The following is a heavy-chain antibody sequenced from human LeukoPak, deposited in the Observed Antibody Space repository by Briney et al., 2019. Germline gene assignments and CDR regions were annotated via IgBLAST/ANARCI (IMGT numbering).Heavy chain of an antibody. CDR3: ARPDRYGSIDYFDY. CDR1: GYSFTSYW. J-gene: IGHJ4*02. V-gene: IGHV5-10-1*01. Sequence: GESLRISCKGSGYSFTSYWISWVRQMPGKGLEWMGRIDPSDSYTNYSPSFQGHVTISADKSISTAYLQGSSLKASDTAMYYCARPDRYGSIDYFDYGGRGPLATVSS. D-gene: IGHD3-10*01. CDR2: IDPSDSYT.